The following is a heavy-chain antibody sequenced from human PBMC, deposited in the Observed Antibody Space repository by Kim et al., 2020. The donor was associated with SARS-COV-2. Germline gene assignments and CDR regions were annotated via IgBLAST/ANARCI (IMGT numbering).Heavy chain of an antibody. J-gene: IGHJ6*03. CDR1: GGSFSGYY. CDR3: ARGSRPRGPVPIVVVPAAISTGYYMDV. D-gene: IGHD2-2*01. CDR2: INHSGST. V-gene: IGHV4-34*01. Sequence: SETLSLTXAXYGGSFSGYYWSWIRQPPGKGLEWIGEINHSGSTNYNPSLKSRVTISVDTSKNQFSLKLSSVTAADTAVYYCARGSRPRGPVPIVVVPAAISTGYYMDVWGKGTTVTVSS.